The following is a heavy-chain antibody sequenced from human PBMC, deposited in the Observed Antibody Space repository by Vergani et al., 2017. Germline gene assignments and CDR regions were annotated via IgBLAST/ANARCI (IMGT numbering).Heavy chain of an antibody. CDR1: GGSFSGYY. CDR2: INHSRST. D-gene: IGHD5-12*01. J-gene: IGHJ4*02. CDR3: ARGRYSGYDVDY. Sequence: QVQLQQWGAGLLKPSETLSLPCAVYGGSFSGYYWSWIRQPPGKGLEWIGEINHSRSTNYNPSLKSRVTISVDTSQNQFSLKLSSVTAADTAVYYCARGRYSGYDVDYWGQGTLVTVP. V-gene: IGHV4-34*01.